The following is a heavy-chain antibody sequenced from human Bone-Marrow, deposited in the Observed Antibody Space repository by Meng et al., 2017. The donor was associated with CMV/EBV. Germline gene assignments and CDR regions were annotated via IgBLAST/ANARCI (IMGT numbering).Heavy chain of an antibody. CDR2: INHSGST. D-gene: IGHD3-10*01. V-gene: IGHV4-34*01. CDR3: ARGEWFGVYFDY. Sequence: SETLSLTCAVYGGSFSGYYWSWIRQPPGKGLEWIGEINHSGSTNYNPSLKSRVTISVDTSKNQFSLKLSSVTAADTAVYYCARGEWFGVYFDYWGQGTLVTASS. CDR1: GGSFSGYY. J-gene: IGHJ4*02.